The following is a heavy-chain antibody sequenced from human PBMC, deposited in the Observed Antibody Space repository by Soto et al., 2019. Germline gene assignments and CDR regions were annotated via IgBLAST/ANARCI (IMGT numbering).Heavy chain of an antibody. CDR1: GGSISSSSYY. Sequence: PSETLSLTCTFAGGSISSSSYYWGWIRQPPGKGLEWIGSIYYSGSTYYNPSLKSRVTISVDTAKNHFSLRLSSVTAADTAVYYCARRVRESYYDFWSGSAGEYYYYRMDAWGQGTTVTVS. D-gene: IGHD3-3*01. CDR3: ARRVRESYYDFWSGSAGEYYYYRMDA. V-gene: IGHV4-39*01. J-gene: IGHJ6*02. CDR2: IYYSGST.